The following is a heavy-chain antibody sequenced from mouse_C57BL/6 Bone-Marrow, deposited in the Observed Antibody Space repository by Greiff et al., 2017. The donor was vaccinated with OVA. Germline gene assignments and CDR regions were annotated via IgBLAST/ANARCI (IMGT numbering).Heavy chain of an antibody. J-gene: IGHJ4*01. V-gene: IGHV1-4*01. Sequence: VQLQQSGAELVKPGASVKMSCKASGYTFTSYSMNWVKQRPGQGLEWIGYINPRSGSTNYNQKFKGKATLTADKTSSTADLQLSSLTSEDSADYYCGRGNSDYGVHAMDYWGQGTTVTVSS. CDR1: GYTFTSYS. CDR2: INPRSGST. CDR3: GRGNSDYGVHAMDY. D-gene: IGHD2-4*01.